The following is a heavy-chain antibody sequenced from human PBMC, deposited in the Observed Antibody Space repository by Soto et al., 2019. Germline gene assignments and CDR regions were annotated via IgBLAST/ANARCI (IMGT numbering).Heavy chain of an antibody. CDR1: GYTVTNYY. Sequence: QVQVVQSGAEVKKPGASVKLSCKTSGYTVTNYYMHWVRQAPGQGLEGMGIVNPNGGSTDYAQRFQGRVIMTRDTSTSTVYMELSSLRSEDAAVYYCASGLFDRRPHWLDPWGQGTMVTVSS. V-gene: IGHV1-46*01. CDR3: ASGLFDRRPHWLDP. J-gene: IGHJ5*02. CDR2: VNPNGGST. D-gene: IGHD3-22*01.